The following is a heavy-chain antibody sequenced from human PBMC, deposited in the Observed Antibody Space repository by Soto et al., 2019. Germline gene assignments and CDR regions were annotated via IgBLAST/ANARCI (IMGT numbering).Heavy chain of an antibody. CDR1: GFTFSSYG. CDR3: AKDSVGQIAAAPPSGGSGWYRPDSYYYYYGMDV. CDR2: ISGSGGST. V-gene: IGHV3-23*01. J-gene: IGHJ6*02. D-gene: IGHD6-19*01. Sequence: QAGGSLRLSCAASGFTFSSYGMHWVRQAPGKGLEWVSAISGSGGSTYYADSVKGRFTISRDNSKNTLYLQMNSLRAEDTAVYYCAKDSVGQIAAAPPSGGSGWYRPDSYYYYYGMDVWGQGTTVTVSS.